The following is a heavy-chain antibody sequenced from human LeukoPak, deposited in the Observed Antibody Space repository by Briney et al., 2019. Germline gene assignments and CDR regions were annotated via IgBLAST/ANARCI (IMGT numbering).Heavy chain of an antibody. CDR1: GYIFTKYV. CDR3: ARDDCGDTCYPGGY. Sequence: ASVKVSCKASGYIFTKYVVHWVRQAPGQRPEWMGWIKAGNGDTKYSQNFQDRLTITRDASASTVYMELSSLTSEDTALYYCARDDCGDTCYPGGYWGQGTLVTVSS. CDR2: IKAGNGDT. V-gene: IGHV1-3*01. D-gene: IGHD2-21*01. J-gene: IGHJ4*02.